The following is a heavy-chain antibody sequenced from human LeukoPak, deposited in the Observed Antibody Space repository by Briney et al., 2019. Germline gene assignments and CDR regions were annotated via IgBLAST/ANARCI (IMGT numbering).Heavy chain of an antibody. CDR3: ARGSGSYSYYYYYMDV. J-gene: IGHJ6*03. Sequence: ASVKVSCKASGYTFTGYYMHWVRQAPGQGLEWMGWINPNSGGTNYAQKFQGRVTMTRDTSISTAYMELSSLRSEDTAVYYCARGSGSYSYYYYYMDVWGKGTTVTVSS. CDR2: INPNSGGT. V-gene: IGHV1-2*02. CDR1: GYTFTGYY. D-gene: IGHD1-26*01.